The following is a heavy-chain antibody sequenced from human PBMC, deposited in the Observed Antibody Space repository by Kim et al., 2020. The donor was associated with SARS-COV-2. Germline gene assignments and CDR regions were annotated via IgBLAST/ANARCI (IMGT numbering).Heavy chain of an antibody. CDR3: TPTTIYDYVWGSYRYYFDY. J-gene: IGHJ4*02. D-gene: IGHD3-16*01. V-gene: IGHV3-15*01. CDR2: IKSKTDGGTT. CDR1: GFTFSNAW. Sequence: GGSLRLSCAASGFTFSNAWMSWVRQAPGKGLEWVGRIKSKTDGGTTDYAAPVKGRFTISRDDSKNTLYLQMNSLKTEDTAVYYCTPTTIYDYVWGSYRYYFDYWGQGTLVTVSS.